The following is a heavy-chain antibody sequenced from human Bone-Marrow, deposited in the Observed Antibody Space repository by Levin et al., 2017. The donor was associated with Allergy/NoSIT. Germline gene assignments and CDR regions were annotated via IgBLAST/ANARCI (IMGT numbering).Heavy chain of an antibody. CDR1: GDSITIANYY. Sequence: SCSVSGDSITIANYYWTWIRQPAGKGLEWIGRIYTSGSTVYNPSLESRVTISVDRSRNQFSLTLHSVTAADTAVYYCATADYGGYNAYWGQGTLVTVSS. D-gene: IGHD2-21*01. J-gene: IGHJ4*02. CDR3: ATADYGGYNAY. CDR2: IYTSGST. V-gene: IGHV4-61*02.